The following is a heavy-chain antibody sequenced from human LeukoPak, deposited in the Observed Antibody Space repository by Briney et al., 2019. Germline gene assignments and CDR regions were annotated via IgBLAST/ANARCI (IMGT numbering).Heavy chain of an antibody. V-gene: IGHV6-1*01. Sequence: SQALSLTCAIAGASVSSNTAAWYWIRQSPSRGLEWLGRTYYRSKWTYEYAESVRSRITINVDTSKNQLSLHLISVTPEDTALYYCARDPSDDQGFDCWGQGTLVTVSS. J-gene: IGHJ5*01. CDR3: ARDPSDDQGFDC. CDR2: TYYRSKWTY. D-gene: IGHD3-3*01. CDR1: GASVSSNTAA.